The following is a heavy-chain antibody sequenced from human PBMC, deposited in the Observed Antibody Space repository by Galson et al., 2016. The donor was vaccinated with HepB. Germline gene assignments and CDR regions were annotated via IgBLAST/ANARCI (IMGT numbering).Heavy chain of an antibody. J-gene: IGHJ4*02. Sequence: SLRLSCAGSGFIFSNFAMHWVRQAPGKGLEWGSYISSSGTDIQYAETVKGRFTISRDNAMNSLHLQMNSLRDEDTAVYYCARDINTISLLTFYWGQGTLVTVSS. CDR1: GFIFSNFA. CDR2: ISSSGTDI. V-gene: IGHV3-48*02. CDR3: ARDINTISLLTFY. D-gene: IGHD3-22*01.